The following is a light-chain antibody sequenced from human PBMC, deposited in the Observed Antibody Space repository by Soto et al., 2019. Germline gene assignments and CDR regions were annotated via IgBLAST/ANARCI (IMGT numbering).Light chain of an antibody. V-gene: IGKV1-5*01. CDR2: DAY. Sequence: DIQMTQSPSTLSASVGDRVTITCRASQSLNSLLAWYQQKPGRAPKLLIYDAYTLESGVPSRFSGSGSGTEFTLTIISLQTDDFATYYCQQYNSYSSLTFGQGTKVEIK. CDR3: QQYNSYSSLT. CDR1: QSLNSL. J-gene: IGKJ1*01.